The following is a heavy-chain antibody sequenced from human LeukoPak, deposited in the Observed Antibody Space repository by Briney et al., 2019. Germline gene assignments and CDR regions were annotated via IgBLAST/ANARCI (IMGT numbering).Heavy chain of an antibody. CDR1: GYTFTSYG. J-gene: IGHJ6*03. D-gene: IGHD6-13*01. Sequence: SVKVSCKASGYTFTSYGISWVRQAPGQGLEWMGGIIPIFGTANYAQKFQDRVTITADKSTSTAYMELSSLRSEDTAVYYCARVVGLTGYSSTWYSGYYYYMDVWGKGTTVTVSS. CDR3: ARVVGLTGYSSTWYSGYYYYMDV. V-gene: IGHV1-69*06. CDR2: IIPIFGTA.